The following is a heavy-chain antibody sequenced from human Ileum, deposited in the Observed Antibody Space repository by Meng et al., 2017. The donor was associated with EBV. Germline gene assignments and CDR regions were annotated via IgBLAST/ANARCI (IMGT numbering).Heavy chain of an antibody. CDR3: AYYTAGRGGIGS. Sequence: QGQLQEPGPGLVNPLETLSLACSVSGASVSSGGYHWSWIRQPPGKGLEWIGCMYDSDSGKAKYNPSLNSRVIISLDTSKNHFVLKLTSVTAADTAVYYCAYYTAGRGGIGSWGQGTLVTVSS. V-gene: IGHV4-61*03. J-gene: IGHJ4*02. CDR2: MYDSDSGKA. CDR1: GASVSSGGYH. D-gene: IGHD2-8*02.